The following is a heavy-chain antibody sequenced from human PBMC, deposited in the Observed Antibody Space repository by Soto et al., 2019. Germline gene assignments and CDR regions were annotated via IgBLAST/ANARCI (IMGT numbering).Heavy chain of an antibody. CDR2: IIPIFGTA. CDR3: ASSITIFGVVIIGYYGMDV. J-gene: IGHJ6*02. CDR1: GGTFSSYA. V-gene: IGHV1-69*13. D-gene: IGHD3-3*01. Sequence: GASVKVSCKASGGTFSSYAISWVRPAPGQGLEWMGGIIPIFGTANYAQKFQGRVTITADESTSTAYMELSSLRSEDTAVYYCASSITIFGVVIIGYYGMDVWGQGTTVTSP.